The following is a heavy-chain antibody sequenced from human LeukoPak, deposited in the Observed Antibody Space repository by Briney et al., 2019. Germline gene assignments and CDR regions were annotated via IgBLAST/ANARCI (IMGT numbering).Heavy chain of an antibody. CDR3: AKDSGGYYPKYYFDY. Sequence: GGSLRLSCAASGFTFSSYAMSWVRQAPGKGLEWVSAISGSGGSTYYADSVKGRFTISRDNSKNTLYLQMNSLRAEDTAVYYRAKDSGGYYPKYYFDYWGQGTLVTVSS. CDR2: ISGSGGST. V-gene: IGHV3-23*01. D-gene: IGHD3-22*01. CDR1: GFTFSSYA. J-gene: IGHJ4*02.